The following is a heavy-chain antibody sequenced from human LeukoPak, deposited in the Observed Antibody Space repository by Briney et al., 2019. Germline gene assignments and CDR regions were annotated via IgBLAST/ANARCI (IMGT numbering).Heavy chain of an antibody. CDR3: ASDASRYDSSGYYFDY. V-gene: IGHV3-33*01. Sequence: GRSLRLSCAASGFTFSTYGMHWVRQAPGKGLEWVAVIGYDGSNKYYADSVKGRFTISRDNSKNTLYLQMNSLRAEDTAVYYCASDASRYDSSGYYFDYWGQGTLVTVSS. CDR1: GFTFSTYG. CDR2: IGYDGSNK. J-gene: IGHJ4*02. D-gene: IGHD3-22*01.